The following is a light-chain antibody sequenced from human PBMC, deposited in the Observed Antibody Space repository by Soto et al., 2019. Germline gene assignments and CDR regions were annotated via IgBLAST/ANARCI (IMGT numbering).Light chain of an antibody. CDR3: QRLNIYPA. J-gene: IGKJ4*01. Sequence: DVQLTQSPSFLSASVGDRVTFTCRASQDINSYLAWYQQKPGKAPKLLIYGASRLQNGVTSRFSRSGSGTEFTLTVRSLQPEDFATYYCQRLNIYPAFGGGTKVAIK. CDR1: QDINSY. V-gene: IGKV1-9*01. CDR2: GAS.